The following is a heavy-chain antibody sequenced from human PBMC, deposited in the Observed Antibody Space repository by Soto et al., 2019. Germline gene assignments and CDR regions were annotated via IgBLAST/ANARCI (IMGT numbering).Heavy chain of an antibody. J-gene: IGHJ4*02. Sequence: QVQLVESGGGVVQPGRSLRLSCAASGFTFSSYGMHWVRQAPGKGLEWVAVIIYDGSTKYYADSVKGRFTISRDNSKMTLDLQMISLRAEDTEVYYCAKDSMGGGVRGSFDYWGQGTLFTVCS. CDR2: IIYDGSTK. CDR1: GFTFSSYG. CDR3: AKDSMGGGVRGSFDY. V-gene: IGHV3-30*18. D-gene: IGHD3-10*01.